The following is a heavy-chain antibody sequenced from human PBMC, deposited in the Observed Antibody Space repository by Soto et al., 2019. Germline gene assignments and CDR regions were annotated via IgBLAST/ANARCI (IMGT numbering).Heavy chain of an antibody. Sequence: ASVKVSCKVSGYTLTELSMHWVRQAPGKGLEWMGGFDPEDGETIYAQKFQGRVTMTEDTSTDTAYMELSSLRSEDTAVYYCATAWVCSGGSCHNYYGMDVWGQGTTVTVS. V-gene: IGHV1-24*01. CDR2: FDPEDGET. CDR1: GYTLTELS. D-gene: IGHD2-15*01. CDR3: ATAWVCSGGSCHNYYGMDV. J-gene: IGHJ6*02.